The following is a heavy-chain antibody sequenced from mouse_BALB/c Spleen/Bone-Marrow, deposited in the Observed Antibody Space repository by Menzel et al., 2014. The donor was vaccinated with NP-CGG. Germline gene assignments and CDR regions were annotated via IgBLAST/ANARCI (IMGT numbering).Heavy chain of an antibody. CDR1: GFSLTTSGMG. V-gene: IGHV8-8*01. D-gene: IGHD1-2*01. CDR3: ARIAHYYGYVY. CDR2: IWWDDDK. Sequence: QVTLKECGPGILQPSQTLSLTCSFSGFSLTTSGMGVGWIRQPSGKGLEWLAHIWWDDDKRYNPALKSRLTISKDTSSNQVFLKIASVDTADTATNYCARIAHYYGYVYWGQGTTLTVSS. J-gene: IGHJ2*01.